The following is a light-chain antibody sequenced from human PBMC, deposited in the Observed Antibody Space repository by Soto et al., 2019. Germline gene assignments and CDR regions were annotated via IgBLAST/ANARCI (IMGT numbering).Light chain of an antibody. CDR3: CSYAGSSTYVV. CDR2: EGS. CDR1: SSDVGSYNL. Sequence: QSALTQPASVSXSPGQSITISCTGTSSDVGSYNLVSWYQQHPGKAPKLMIYEGSKRPSGVSNRFSGSKSGNTASLTISGLQAEDEADYYCCSYAGSSTYVVFGGGTKVTVL. V-gene: IGLV2-23*01. J-gene: IGLJ2*01.